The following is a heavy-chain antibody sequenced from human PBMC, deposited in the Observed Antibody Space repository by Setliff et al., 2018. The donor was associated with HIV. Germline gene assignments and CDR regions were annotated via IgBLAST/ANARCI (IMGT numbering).Heavy chain of an antibody. CDR1: GFTFSKNS. CDR3: AREIRAGNYPPYNYYFYMDV. J-gene: IGHJ6*03. V-gene: IGHV3-21*01. D-gene: IGHD4-4*01. Sequence: PGGSLRLSCAASGFTFSKNSMNWVRQTPGKGLEWVSSLSGSSSYWKYADSVKGRFTIARDNAKNSLYLQMSSLRAEDTAVYYCAREIRAGNYPPYNYYFYMDVWGKGTTVTVSS. CDR2: LSGSSSYW.